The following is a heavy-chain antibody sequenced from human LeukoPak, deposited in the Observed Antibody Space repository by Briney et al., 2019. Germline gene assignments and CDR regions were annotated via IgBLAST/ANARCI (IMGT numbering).Heavy chain of an antibody. CDR2: MNEYGSEI. CDR3: ARPRGCGTSRCNNFDY. CDR1: GFTFSDFS. Sequence: PGGSLRLSCAVSGFTFSDFSMSWVRQAPGKGLEWVAKMNEYGSEIFYVDSVKGRFTISRDNAKNSLYLQMNRLRAEDTAVYYCARPRGCGTSRCNNFDYWGQGTLVTVSS. V-gene: IGHV3-7*01. D-gene: IGHD2-21*01. J-gene: IGHJ4*02.